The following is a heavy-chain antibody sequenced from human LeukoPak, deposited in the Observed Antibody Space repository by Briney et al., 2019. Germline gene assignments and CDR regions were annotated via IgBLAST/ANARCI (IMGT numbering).Heavy chain of an antibody. Sequence: SETLPLTCAVYGGSFSGYYWSWIRQPPRKGLEWIGEINHSGSTNYNPPLTSRVTISVDTSKNQYSLKLSSVTAADTAVYYCARARNLIVVVTARGFDPWGQGTLVTVSS. CDR3: ARARNLIVVVTARGFDP. V-gene: IGHV4-34*01. J-gene: IGHJ5*02. CDR2: INHSGST. D-gene: IGHD2-21*02. CDR1: GGSFSGYY.